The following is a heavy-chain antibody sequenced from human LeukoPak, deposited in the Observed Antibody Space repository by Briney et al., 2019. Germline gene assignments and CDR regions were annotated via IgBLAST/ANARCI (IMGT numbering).Heavy chain of an antibody. V-gene: IGHV1-18*04. CDR3: AYSDAFYFDY. CDR1: GYTFTSHG. Sequence: GASVKVSCKASGYTFTSHGISWVGQAPGQGLEWMGWISAYNGNTNYAQKLQGRVTMTTDTSTSTAYMELRSLRSDDTAVYYCAYSDAFYFDYWGQGTLVTVSS. CDR2: ISAYNGNT. J-gene: IGHJ4*02. D-gene: IGHD2-21*01.